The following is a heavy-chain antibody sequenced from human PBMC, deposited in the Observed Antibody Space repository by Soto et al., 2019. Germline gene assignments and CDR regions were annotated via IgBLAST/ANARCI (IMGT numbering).Heavy chain of an antibody. D-gene: IGHD6-13*01. CDR1: GYSFDSFW. CDR3: ARPNAYSSSWYNYYGMDV. Sequence: GESLKISCKGSGYSFDSFWIGWVRQMPWKGLEWMGLIYPGDSETRYGPSFQGQVTISVDKSTNTAYLQWSSLKASDTAMYYCARPNAYSSSWYNYYGMDVWGQGTTVTVSS. J-gene: IGHJ6*02. V-gene: IGHV5-51*01. CDR2: IYPGDSET.